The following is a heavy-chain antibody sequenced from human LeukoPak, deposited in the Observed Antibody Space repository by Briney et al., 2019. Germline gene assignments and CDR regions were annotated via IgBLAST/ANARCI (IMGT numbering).Heavy chain of an antibody. J-gene: IGHJ4*02. Sequence: GGSLRLSCAASGFTFSSYGMSWVRQAPGKGLEWVAHIKQDGSEKYYVDSVKGRFTISRDNAKNSLYLQMNSLRAEDTAVYYCARDKSGVRGIFGNWGQGTLVTVSS. D-gene: IGHD3-10*01. CDR3: ARDKSGVRGIFGN. CDR2: IKQDGSEK. V-gene: IGHV3-7*01. CDR1: GFTFSSYG.